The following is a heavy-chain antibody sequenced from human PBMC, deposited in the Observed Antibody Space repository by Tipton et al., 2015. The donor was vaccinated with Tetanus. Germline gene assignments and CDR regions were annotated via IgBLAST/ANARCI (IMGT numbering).Heavy chain of an antibody. V-gene: IGHV3-9*01. J-gene: IGHJ4*02. CDR2: IDWNSGGI. Sequence: RSLRLSCAASGFTFDDYAMHWVRQAPGKGLEWVSSIDWNSGGIAYADSVKGRFTISRDNAKNFLYLQMKSLGDEDTAVYYCATGRTLDYWGQGTRVTVST. CDR1: GFTFDDYA. CDR3: ATGRTLDY. D-gene: IGHD1-14*01.